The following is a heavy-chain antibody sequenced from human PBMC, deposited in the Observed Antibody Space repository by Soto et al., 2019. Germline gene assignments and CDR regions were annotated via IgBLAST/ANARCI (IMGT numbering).Heavy chain of an antibody. Sequence: ASVKGSCTASGYTFTSYYMHWVRQPPGQEHKKMGIINPSGGSTSYAQKFPGRVTMTRDTSTSTVYMELSSLRSEDTAVYYCARDGYLQKPYYYYYMDVWGKGTTVTVSS. CDR1: GYTFTSYY. V-gene: IGHV1-46*03. CDR3: ARDGYLQKPYYYYYMDV. J-gene: IGHJ6*03. CDR2: INPSGGST. D-gene: IGHD5-18*01.